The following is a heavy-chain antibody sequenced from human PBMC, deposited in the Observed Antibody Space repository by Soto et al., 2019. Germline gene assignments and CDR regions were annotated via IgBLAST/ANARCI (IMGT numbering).Heavy chain of an antibody. D-gene: IGHD6-13*01. CDR3: AIDGIHSRSCRGNWFDP. V-gene: IGHV1-46*01. CDR2: INPSGGST. Sequence: QVPLVQSGAEVKTPGASVKVSCKASGYTFTSYYVHWVRQAPGQGLEWMGIINPSGGSTIYEQKFQGRVTMTRDTSTSTVYMELSSLRSEDTAMYYCAIDGIHSRSCRGNWFDPWGKGTLVTVSS. J-gene: IGHJ5*02. CDR1: GYTFTSYY.